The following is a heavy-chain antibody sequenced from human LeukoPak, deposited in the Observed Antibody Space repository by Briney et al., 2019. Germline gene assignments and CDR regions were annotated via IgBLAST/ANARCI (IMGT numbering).Heavy chain of an antibody. Sequence: PGGSLRLSCAASEFTFSDYYMSWIRQAPGKGLEWIGYIYHSGSTYYNPSLKSRVTISVDTSKNQFSLKLSSVTAADTAVYYCARGGRIAVAGTVYFQHWGQGTLVTVSS. V-gene: IGHV4-34*01. CDR2: IYHSGST. CDR3: ARGGRIAVAGTVYFQH. D-gene: IGHD6-19*01. CDR1: EFTFSDYY. J-gene: IGHJ1*01.